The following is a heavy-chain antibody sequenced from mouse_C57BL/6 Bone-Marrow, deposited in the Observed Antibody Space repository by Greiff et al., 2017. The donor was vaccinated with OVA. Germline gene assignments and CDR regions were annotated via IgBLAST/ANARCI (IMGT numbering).Heavy chain of an antibody. J-gene: IGHJ3*01. V-gene: IGHV10-1*01. CDR2: IRSKSNNYAT. D-gene: IGHD2-2*01. CDR3: VRQEDYGYAWFAY. Sequence: EVKLMESGGGLVQPKGSLKLSCAASGFSFNTYAMNWVRQAPGKGLEWVARIRSKSNNYATYYADSVKDRFTISRDDSESMLYLQMNNLKTEDTAMYYCVRQEDYGYAWFAYWGQGTLVTVSA. CDR1: GFSFNTYA.